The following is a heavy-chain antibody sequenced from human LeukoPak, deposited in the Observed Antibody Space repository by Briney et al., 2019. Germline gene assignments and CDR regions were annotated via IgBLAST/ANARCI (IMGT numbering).Heavy chain of an antibody. Sequence: ASVKVSCKASGYTFTSYAMHWVRQAPGQRLEWMGWISAGNGNTKYSQKFQGRVTITRDTSASTAYMELSSLGSEDTAVYYCARDGIAVAGTFDYWGQGTLVTVSS. J-gene: IGHJ4*02. CDR2: ISAGNGNT. CDR3: ARDGIAVAGTFDY. CDR1: GYTFTSYA. V-gene: IGHV1-3*01. D-gene: IGHD6-19*01.